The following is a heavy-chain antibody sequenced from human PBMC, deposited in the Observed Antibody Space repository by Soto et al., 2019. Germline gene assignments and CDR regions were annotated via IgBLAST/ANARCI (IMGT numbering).Heavy chain of an antibody. J-gene: IGHJ6*02. CDR3: ARGHYYYAMDV. Sequence: QLKLQESGSGVVKPSQTLSLTCAVSGGSVSSGVFSWNWIRQPPGQGLGWIGYISHGGSPHYNPSLRSRVSISLDRSTNVISLNLTSMTPADAAVYFCARGHYYYAMDVWGQGTTVTVSS. CDR2: ISHGGSP. CDR1: GGSVSSGVFS. V-gene: IGHV4-30-2*01.